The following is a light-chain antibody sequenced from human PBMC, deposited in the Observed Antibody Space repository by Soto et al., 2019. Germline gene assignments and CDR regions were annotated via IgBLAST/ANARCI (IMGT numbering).Light chain of an antibody. CDR2: DAS. Sequence: DIQMTQSPSTLSASVGDGVTITCRASQTISGWLALYQQRPGKAPKLLISDASSLRSGVPSRFSGSGSGTEFTLTISSLQPDDFGSYYCQQYKSYPWTFGHGTTVEV. J-gene: IGKJ1*01. V-gene: IGKV1-5*01. CDR1: QTISGW. CDR3: QQYKSYPWT.